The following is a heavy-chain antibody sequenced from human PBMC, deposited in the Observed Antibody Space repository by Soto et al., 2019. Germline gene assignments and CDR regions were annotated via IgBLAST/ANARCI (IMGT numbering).Heavy chain of an antibody. V-gene: IGHV1-18*01. Sequence: QVQLVQSGGEVKKPGASVKVSCEASGYTFTIYGINWVRQAPGQGLEWMGWISPDNGNTNYAQKLQGRVTMTTDTSTSTAYMELRSLRSDDTAVYYCARALGYSGYAGMDVWGQGTTVTVSS. CDR2: ISPDNGNT. D-gene: IGHD5-12*01. J-gene: IGHJ6*02. CDR3: ARALGYSGYAGMDV. CDR1: GYTFTIYG.